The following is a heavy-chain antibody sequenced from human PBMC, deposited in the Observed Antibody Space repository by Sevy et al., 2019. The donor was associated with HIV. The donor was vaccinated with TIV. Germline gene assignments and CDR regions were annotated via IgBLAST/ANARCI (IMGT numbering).Heavy chain of an antibody. V-gene: IGHV3-7*01. J-gene: IGHJ6*02. Sequence: GGSLRLSCAASGFSFRSYWMTWVRQAPGKGLDWVASIYQDGSEKYFMDSVKGRFTVSRDNAKNSLFLQMNSLRVEDTAVYYCAREGSYGDYMLSYYYGMDVWGQGTTVTVSS. CDR1: GFSFRSYW. D-gene: IGHD4-17*01. CDR3: AREGSYGDYMLSYYYGMDV. CDR2: IYQDGSEK.